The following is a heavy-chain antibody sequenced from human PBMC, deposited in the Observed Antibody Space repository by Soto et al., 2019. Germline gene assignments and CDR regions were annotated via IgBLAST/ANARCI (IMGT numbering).Heavy chain of an antibody. D-gene: IGHD3-9*01. CDR3: ARDLTVLRYFDWLFPGY. CDR2: IWYDGSNK. CDR1: GFTFSSYG. Sequence: PGGSLRLSCAASGFTFSSYGMHWVRQAPGKGLEWVAVIWYDGSNKYYADSVKGRFTISRDNSKNTLYLQMNSLRAEDTAVYYCARDLTVLRYFDWLFPGYWGQGTLVTVSS. V-gene: IGHV3-33*01. J-gene: IGHJ4*02.